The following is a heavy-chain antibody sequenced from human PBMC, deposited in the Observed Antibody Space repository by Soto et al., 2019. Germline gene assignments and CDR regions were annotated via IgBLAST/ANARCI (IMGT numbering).Heavy chain of an antibody. Sequence: QVQLQESGPGLVKPSETLSLTCTVSDDSISNYYWSWIRQPPGKELEWIGYIVSSGNTYYNPSLKSRVVISVDTSKNHFSLKLSSVTAADTAFYYCARRGRGYDHYYMDVWGKGTTVTVSS. CDR3: ARRGRGYDHYYMDV. J-gene: IGHJ6*03. CDR2: IVSSGNT. V-gene: IGHV4-59*08. CDR1: DDSISNYY. D-gene: IGHD3-10*01.